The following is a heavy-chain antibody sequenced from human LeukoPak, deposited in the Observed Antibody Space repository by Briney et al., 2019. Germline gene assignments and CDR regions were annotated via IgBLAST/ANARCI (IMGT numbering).Heavy chain of an antibody. CDR2: VSSTGSTI. V-gene: IGHV3-11*01. J-gene: IGHJ4*02. CDR1: GLTFSDYY. CDR3: ARDLVATNSGY. D-gene: IGHD5-12*01. Sequence: GGSLRLSCAAFGLTFSDYYMSWMRQAPGKGLEWVSYVSSTGSTIYYADSVKGRFTISRDNAKNSLYLQMNSLRAEDTAVYYCARDLVATNSGYWGQGTLVTVSS.